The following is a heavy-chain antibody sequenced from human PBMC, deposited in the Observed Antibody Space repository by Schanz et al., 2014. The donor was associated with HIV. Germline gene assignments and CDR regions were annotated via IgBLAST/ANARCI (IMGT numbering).Heavy chain of an antibody. CDR2: TSYDATNK. D-gene: IGHD3-22*01. CDR3: AKDRNYYESKYRGKGNYYYYYGMDV. J-gene: IGHJ6*02. Sequence: ESGGGVVQPGRSLRLSCVASGFNFNSYGMHWVRQAPGKGLGGVAGTSYDATNKHYADPEKGRFTISRDNSKNSLSLLIKSLRAEDAAVYYCAKDRNYYESKYRGKGNYYYYYGMDVWGQGTTVTVSS. V-gene: IGHV3-30*18. CDR1: GFNFNSYG.